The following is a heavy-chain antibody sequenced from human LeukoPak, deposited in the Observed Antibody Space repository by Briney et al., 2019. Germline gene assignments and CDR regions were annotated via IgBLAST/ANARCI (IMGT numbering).Heavy chain of an antibody. V-gene: IGHV3-74*01. CDR3: ARHPSLYPD. CDR1: GFTFSSYE. J-gene: IGHJ4*02. D-gene: IGHD2-8*01. CDR2: INSDGSSR. Sequence: PAGSLPLPHAASGFTFSSYETNWVRQAPGKGLVWVSRINSDGSSRSYADSVEGRFTISRDNANNTLYLQMNSLRAEDTAVYYCARHPSLYPDWGQGTLVTVSS.